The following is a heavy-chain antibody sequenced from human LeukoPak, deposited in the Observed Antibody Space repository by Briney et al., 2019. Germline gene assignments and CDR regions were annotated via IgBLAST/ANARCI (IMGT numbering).Heavy chain of an antibody. Sequence: SETLSLTCTVSGAFISDRSHYWGWLRQPPGKGLEWIGTIYYSGGTYYNPSLQSRVSISIDTSKNLFSLSLNSVTAADTAVYFCVRDSRINWYYNWGQGTLVTVSS. CDR3: VRDSRINWYYN. V-gene: IGHV4-39*07. J-gene: IGHJ4*02. CDR1: GAFISDRSHY. D-gene: IGHD1-7*01. CDR2: IYYSGGT.